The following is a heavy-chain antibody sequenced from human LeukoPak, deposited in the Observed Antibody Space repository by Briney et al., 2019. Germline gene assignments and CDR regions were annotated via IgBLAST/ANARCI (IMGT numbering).Heavy chain of an antibody. Sequence: GGSLRLSCDASGFTFSIYAMSWVRQGTGKGLEWVSSITSSGDATYYADSVRGRFTISRDNSRNTLYLQMNSLTAEDTAVYYCAKDRPNYYQSNGHYYRRDGDSWGQGTLVTVSS. J-gene: IGHJ5*01. CDR1: GFTFSIYA. CDR2: ITSSGDAT. CDR3: AKDRPNYYQSNGHYYRRDGDS. V-gene: IGHV3-23*01. D-gene: IGHD3-22*01.